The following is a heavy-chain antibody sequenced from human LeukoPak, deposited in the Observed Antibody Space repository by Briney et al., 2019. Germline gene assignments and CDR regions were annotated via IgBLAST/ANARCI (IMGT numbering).Heavy chain of an antibody. Sequence: GGSLRLSCAASGFTFSSYGMHWVRQAPGKGLQWVAVIWYDGSNKYYADSVKGRFTISRDNSKNTLYLQMNSLRAEDTAVYDCAKISGWYEEGLDYFDYWGQGTLVTVSS. CDR2: IWYDGSNK. D-gene: IGHD6-19*01. J-gene: IGHJ4*02. V-gene: IGHV3-33*06. CDR1: GFTFSSYG. CDR3: AKISGWYEEGLDYFDY.